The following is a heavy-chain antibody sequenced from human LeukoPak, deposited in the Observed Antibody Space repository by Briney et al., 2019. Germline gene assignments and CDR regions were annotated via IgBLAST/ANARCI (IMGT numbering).Heavy chain of an antibody. Sequence: SQTLSLTCTVSGGSISSGSYYWSWIRQPAGKGLEWIGRIYTSGSTNYNPSLKSRVTISVDTSKNQFSLKLSSVTAADTAVYYCASNIVVVPAAISSHYYMDVWGKGTTVTVSS. D-gene: IGHD2-2*01. J-gene: IGHJ6*03. CDR2: IYTSGST. CDR1: GGSISSGSYY. CDR3: ASNIVVVPAAISSHYYMDV. V-gene: IGHV4-61*02.